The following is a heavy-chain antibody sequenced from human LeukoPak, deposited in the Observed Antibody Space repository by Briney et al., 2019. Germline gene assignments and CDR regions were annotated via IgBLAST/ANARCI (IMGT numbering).Heavy chain of an antibody. D-gene: IGHD3-10*01. CDR2: ISRNSGSI. J-gene: IGHJ4*02. CDR1: GFTFDDYA. Sequence: GRSLRLSCAASGFTFDDYAMHWVRQAPGKGLEWVSGISRNSGSIGYADSVKGRFTISRDNAKNSLYLQMNSLRAEDTALYYCAKNYYGSGSSSYAFDYWGQGTLVTVSS. V-gene: IGHV3-9*01. CDR3: AKNYYGSGSSSYAFDY.